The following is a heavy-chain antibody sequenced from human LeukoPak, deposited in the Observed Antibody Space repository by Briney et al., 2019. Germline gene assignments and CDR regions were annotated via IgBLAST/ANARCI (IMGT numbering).Heavy chain of an antibody. CDR2: INWNGGST. CDR3: VKRIQSALAAGY. V-gene: IGHV3-20*04. CDR1: GFNFDDYG. D-gene: IGHD5-18*01. Sequence: GGSLRLSCVASGFNFDDYGMAWVRQAPGKGLEWVSDINWNGGSTNYADSVKGRFIISRDNAKNCLYLQMNSLRAGDTAIYYCVKRIQSALAAGYWGQGALVTVSS. J-gene: IGHJ4*02.